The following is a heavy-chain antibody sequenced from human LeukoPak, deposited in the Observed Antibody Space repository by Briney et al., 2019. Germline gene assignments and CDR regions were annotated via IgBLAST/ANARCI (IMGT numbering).Heavy chain of an antibody. Sequence: GGSLRLSCAASGFTFTGHNMNWVRQAPGKGPEWVSFVSISSGTIYYADSVKGRFSISRDNAKSSLDLQMNSLRAEDTAVYYCARAMSTFGGVRNYFDSWGQGTLVTVSS. CDR3: ARAMSTFGGVRNYFDS. D-gene: IGHD3-16*01. CDR1: GFTFTGHN. J-gene: IGHJ4*02. V-gene: IGHV3-48*04. CDR2: VSISSGTI.